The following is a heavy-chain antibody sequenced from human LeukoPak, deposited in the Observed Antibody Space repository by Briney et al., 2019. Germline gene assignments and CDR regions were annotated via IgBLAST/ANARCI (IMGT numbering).Heavy chain of an antibody. D-gene: IGHD6-19*01. J-gene: IGHJ4*02. CDR2: ISAYNGNT. Sequence: ASVKVSCKASGYTFTSYGISWVRQAPGQGLEWMGWISAYNGNTNYAQKLQGRVTMTTDTSTSTAYMELRSLGSDDTAVYYCARDGGQWLVAGFDYWGQGTLVTVSS. V-gene: IGHV1-18*01. CDR3: ARDGGQWLVAGFDY. CDR1: GYTFTSYG.